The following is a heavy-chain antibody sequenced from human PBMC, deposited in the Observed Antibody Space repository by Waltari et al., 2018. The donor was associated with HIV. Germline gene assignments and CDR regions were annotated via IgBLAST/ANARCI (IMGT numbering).Heavy chain of an antibody. J-gene: IGHJ4*02. Sequence: QVQLVESGGGVVQPGRSLSLSCAASGFTFSSYGMHWVRQAPGKGLEWLAVVWYDGKNKYYADSVKGRFTVSRDNSKNTLFLQMNSLRVDDTAVYYCARTPYDTSGYCFDYWGQGTLVTVSS. D-gene: IGHD3-22*01. CDR2: VWYDGKNK. V-gene: IGHV3-33*01. CDR1: GFTFSSYG. CDR3: ARTPYDTSGYCFDY.